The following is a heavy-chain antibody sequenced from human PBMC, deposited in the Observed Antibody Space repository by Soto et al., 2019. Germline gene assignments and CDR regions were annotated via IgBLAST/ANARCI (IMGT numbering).Heavy chain of an antibody. J-gene: IGHJ6*03. CDR3: ARGGYYDFWSGYYLNYYYYYMAV. D-gene: IGHD3-3*01. Sequence: RASVKVSCKASGYTFTSYDINWVRQATGQGLEWMGWMNPNSGNTGYAQKFQGRVTMTRNTSISTAYMELSSLRSEDTAVYYCARGGYYDFWSGYYLNYYYYYMAVWGKGTTVTVSS. V-gene: IGHV1-8*01. CDR2: MNPNSGNT. CDR1: GYTFTSYD.